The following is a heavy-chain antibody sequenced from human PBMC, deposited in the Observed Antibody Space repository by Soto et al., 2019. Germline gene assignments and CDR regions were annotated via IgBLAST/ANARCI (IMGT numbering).Heavy chain of an antibody. J-gene: IGHJ6*02. D-gene: IGHD4-17*01. CDR3: ARERGLRAPSYGMDV. CDR2: INPNSGGT. V-gene: IGHV1-2*04. CDR1: GYTFTGYY. Sequence: GASVKVSCKASGYTFTGYYMHWVRQAPGQGLEWMGWINPNSGGTNYAQKFQGWVTMTRDTSISTAYMELSRLRSDDTAVYYCARERGLRAPSYGMDVWGQGTTVTVSS.